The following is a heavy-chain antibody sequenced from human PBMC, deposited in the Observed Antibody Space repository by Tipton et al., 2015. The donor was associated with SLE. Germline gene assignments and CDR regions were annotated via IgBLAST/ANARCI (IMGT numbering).Heavy chain of an antibody. CDR2: IIHSGVT. V-gene: IGHV4-34*12. Sequence: GLVKPSQTLSLTCAVYGESFNGYFWTWIRQPPGKGLEWIAEIIHSGVTNYNPSLRSRVTISVDMSKNQVSLKLNSVTAADTAVYYCATVGGGYSELDYWGQGALVTVSS. CDR3: ATVGGGYSELDY. J-gene: IGHJ4*02. CDR1: GESFNGYF. D-gene: IGHD2-21*01.